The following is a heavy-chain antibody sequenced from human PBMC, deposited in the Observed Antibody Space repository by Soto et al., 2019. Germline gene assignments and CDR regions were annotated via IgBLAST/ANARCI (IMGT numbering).Heavy chain of an antibody. D-gene: IGHD1-1*01. Sequence: QVQLVASGGGVVQPGRSLRLSCSASGFTFSSYGMHWVRQAPGKGLEWVAVISYDGSNKYYADSVKGRFTISRDNSKNTLYLQMNRLRAEDTAVYYGAKNLSWNHRNIDYWGLGALVTVCS. J-gene: IGHJ4*02. CDR2: ISYDGSNK. CDR1: GFTFSSYG. V-gene: IGHV3-30*18. CDR3: AKNLSWNHRNIDY.